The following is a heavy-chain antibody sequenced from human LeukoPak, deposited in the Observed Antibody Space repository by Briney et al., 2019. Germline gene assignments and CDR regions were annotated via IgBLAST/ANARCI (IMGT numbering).Heavy chain of an antibody. J-gene: IGHJ6*03. V-gene: IGHV3-11*04. Sequence: PGGSLRLSCAASGFTFSDYYMSWIRQAPGKGLEWVSYISSSGSTIYYADPVKGRFTISRDNAKNSLYLQMNSLRAEDTAVYYCARVTSSSWYYYYYYYMDVWGKGTTVTVSS. D-gene: IGHD6-13*01. CDR3: ARVTSSSWYYYYYYYMDV. CDR2: ISSSGSTI. CDR1: GFTFSDYY.